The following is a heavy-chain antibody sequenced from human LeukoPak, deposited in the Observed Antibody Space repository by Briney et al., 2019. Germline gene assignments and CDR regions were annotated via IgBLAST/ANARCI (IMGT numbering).Heavy chain of an antibody. D-gene: IGHD3-16*01. J-gene: IGHJ4*02. CDR1: GGSISSYY. Sequence: SETLSLTCTVSGGSISSYYWSWIRQPPGKGLEWIAYIYYSGSTNYNPSLKSRVTISVDTSKNQFSLKLSSVTAADTAVYYCARDLARAYEYVWGSYNYWGQGTLVTVSS. CDR2: IYYSGST. CDR3: ARDLARAYEYVWGSYNY. V-gene: IGHV4-59*01.